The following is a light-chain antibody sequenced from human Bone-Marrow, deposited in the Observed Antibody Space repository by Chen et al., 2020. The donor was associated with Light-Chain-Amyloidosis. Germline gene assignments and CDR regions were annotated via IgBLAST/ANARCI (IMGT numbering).Light chain of an antibody. Sequence: NFMLTQPHSVSESPGKTVIICCTRSSGSSATNYVQWYQQRPGSSPTTVIYEDDQRPSGVPDRFSGSTDRSSNSASLTISGLKTEDEADYYCQSYQGSSQGVFGGGTKLTVL. V-gene: IGLV6-57*01. CDR2: EDD. J-gene: IGLJ3*02. CDR1: SGSSATNY. CDR3: QSYQGSSQGV.